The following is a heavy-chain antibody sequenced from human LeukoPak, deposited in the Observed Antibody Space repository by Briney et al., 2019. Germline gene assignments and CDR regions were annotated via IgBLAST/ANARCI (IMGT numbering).Heavy chain of an antibody. V-gene: IGHV4-30-4*01. CDR1: GGSIRSGDYY. CDR2: IYYSGST. J-gene: IGHJ4*02. CDR3: ARGDDSSGYSPFDY. Sequence: SETLSLTCTVSGGSIRSGDYYWSWIRQPPGKGLEWIGYIYYSGSTYYSPSLKSRVTISVDTSKNQFSLKLSSVTAPDTAVYYCARGDDSSGYSPFDYWGQGTLVTVSS. D-gene: IGHD3-22*01.